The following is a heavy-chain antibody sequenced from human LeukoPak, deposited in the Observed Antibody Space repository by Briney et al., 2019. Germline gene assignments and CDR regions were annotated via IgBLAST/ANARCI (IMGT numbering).Heavy chain of an antibody. CDR1: GFTFSSYA. D-gene: IGHD1-26*01. J-gene: IGHJ3*02. V-gene: IGHV3-23*01. Sequence: GGSLRLSCAASGFTFSSYAMSWVRQAPGKGLEWVSAIICSGGSTYYADSVKGRFTISRDNSKNTLYLQMNSLITDDTTVYYWSKFRIEWELLGDAFDIWGQGTMVTVSS. CDR2: IICSGGST. CDR3: SKFRIEWELLGDAFDI.